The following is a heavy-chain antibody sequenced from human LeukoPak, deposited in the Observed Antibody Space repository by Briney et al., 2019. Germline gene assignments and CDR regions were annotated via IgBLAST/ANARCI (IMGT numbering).Heavy chain of an antibody. D-gene: IGHD3-10*01. CDR2: IDWDDDK. J-gene: IGHJ6*03. CDR3: ARTTTYYYGSGSPTSEGYYYYYMDV. CDR1: GFSLSTSGMC. Sequence: SGPTLVNPTQTLTLTCTFSGFSLSTSGMCVSWIRQPPGKALEWLARIDWDDDKYYSTSLKTRLTISKDTSKNQVVLTMTNMDPVDTATYYCARTTTYYYGSGSPTSEGYYYYYMDVWGKGTTVTVSS. V-gene: IGHV2-70*11.